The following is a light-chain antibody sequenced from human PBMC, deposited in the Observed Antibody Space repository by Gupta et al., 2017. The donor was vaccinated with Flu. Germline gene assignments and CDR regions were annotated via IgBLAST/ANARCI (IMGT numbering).Light chain of an antibody. CDR2: GGS. CDR1: HSVSSTH. J-gene: IGKJ1*01. V-gene: IGKV3-20*01. CDR3: QQYEISPRT. Sequence: ETVLTQSPGTLSLSPGERATLSCRASHSVSSTHLAWYQQKAGQAPRLLIYGGSSRATGIPDRFSGSGSGTDFTLTISRLEPEDFAVYYCQQYEISPRTFGQGTKVEIK.